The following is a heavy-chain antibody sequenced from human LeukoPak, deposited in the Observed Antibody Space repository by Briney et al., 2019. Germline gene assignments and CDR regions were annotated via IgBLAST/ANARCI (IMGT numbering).Heavy chain of an antibody. D-gene: IGHD3-10*01. CDR3: ARSYYGSPFDY. Sequence: SETLSLTCTVSGGSISTANWWSWVRQSPGKGLEWIGEIYHDGKTNYHPSLESRVTISVDRSKNQFSLKLSSVTAADTAVYYCARSYYGSPFDYWGQGTLVTVSS. CDR1: GGSISTANW. V-gene: IGHV4-4*02. CDR2: IYHDGKT. J-gene: IGHJ4*02.